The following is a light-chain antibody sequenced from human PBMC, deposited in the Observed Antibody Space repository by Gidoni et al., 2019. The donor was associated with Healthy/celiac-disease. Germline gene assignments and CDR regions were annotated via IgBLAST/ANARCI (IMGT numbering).Light chain of an antibody. Sequence: QSALTQPSSVSGSPGQSITISCTGTSSDVGSYHLVSWYQQHPGKAPNLMIYEVSKRPSGVANRFAGSKSGNTAALTSSGLQAEDEADYYGCSYEGSSTLVFGGGTKLTVL. CDR1: SSDVGSYHL. J-gene: IGLJ3*02. CDR2: EVS. V-gene: IGLV2-23*02. CDR3: CSYEGSSTLV.